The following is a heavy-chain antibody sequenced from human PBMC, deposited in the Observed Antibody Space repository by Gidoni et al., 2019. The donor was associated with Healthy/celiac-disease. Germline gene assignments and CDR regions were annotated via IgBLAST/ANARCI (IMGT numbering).Heavy chain of an antibody. V-gene: IGHV3-33*01. CDR2: ILYDGSNN. Sequence: QVQLVESGGGVVQPGRSLRLSCAASGFTFSSYGMHWVRQAPGKVLELVAVILYDGSNNYYADSVKGRFTISRDNSKNTLYLQMNSLRAEDTAVYYCARDWDSGSGSADYWGQGTLVTVSS. CDR1: GFTFSSYG. D-gene: IGHD3-10*01. J-gene: IGHJ4*02. CDR3: ARDWDSGSGSADY.